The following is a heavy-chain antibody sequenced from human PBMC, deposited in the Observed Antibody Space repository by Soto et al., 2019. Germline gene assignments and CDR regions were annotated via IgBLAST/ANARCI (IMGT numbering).Heavy chain of an antibody. CDR1: GGTFSSYA. CDR2: NIPIFGTA. Sequence: ASVKVSCKASGGTFSSYAISWVRQAPGQGLEWMGGNIPIFGTANYGQKFQGRVTIAADQSTSTAYMEMHSLRSDDTAVYYCSRGVPTSTCLRAVITYGMDVWGQGTTVTVSS. V-gene: IGHV1-69*13. J-gene: IGHJ6*02. D-gene: IGHD3-10*01. CDR3: SRGVPTSTCLRAVITYGMDV.